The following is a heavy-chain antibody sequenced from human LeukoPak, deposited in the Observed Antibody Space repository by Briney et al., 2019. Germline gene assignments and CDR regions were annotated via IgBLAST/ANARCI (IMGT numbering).Heavy chain of an antibody. CDR1: GYSMTSAYY. V-gene: IGHV4-38-2*01. D-gene: IGHD2-21*01. Sequence: SETLSLTCAVSGYSMTSAYYWGWIRQPRGKGLKWIGNIYHSGSTYYNPSLKSRVTISVDTSKNQFSLKLTSVTAADTAVYYCASFSYCGGDCLAYWGHGTLVTVSS. J-gene: IGHJ4*01. CDR3: ASFSYCGGDCLAY. CDR2: IYHSGST.